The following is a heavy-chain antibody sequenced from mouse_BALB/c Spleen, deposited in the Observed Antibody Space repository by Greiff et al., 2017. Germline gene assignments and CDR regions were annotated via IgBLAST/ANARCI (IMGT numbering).Heavy chain of an antibody. Sequence: EVHLVESGGGLVKPGGSLKLSCAASGFTFSSYAMSWVRQSPEKRLEWVAEISSGGSYTYYPDTVTGRFTISRDNAKNTLYLEMSSLRSEDTAMYYCALYGYDAYYAMDYWGQGTSVTVSS. CDR1: GFTFSSYA. J-gene: IGHJ4*01. D-gene: IGHD2-2*01. CDR2: ISSGGSYT. V-gene: IGHV5-9-4*01. CDR3: ALYGYDAYYAMDY.